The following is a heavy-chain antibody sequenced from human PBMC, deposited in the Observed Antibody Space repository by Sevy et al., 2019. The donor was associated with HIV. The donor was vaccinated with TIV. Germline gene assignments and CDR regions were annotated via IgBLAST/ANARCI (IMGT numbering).Heavy chain of an antibody. CDR1: GFTLSSYT. Sequence: GGSLRLSCEASGFTLSSYTMNWVRQSPEKGLEGVATFDRTDITHYADSVKGRFIISRDNAKNSLFLQMNSLRDDDTAMYFCVRDERAIASHFDYWGRGTLVTVSS. D-gene: IGHD2-21*01. V-gene: IGHV3-48*02. J-gene: IGHJ4*02. CDR3: VRDERAIASHFDY. CDR2: FDRTDIT.